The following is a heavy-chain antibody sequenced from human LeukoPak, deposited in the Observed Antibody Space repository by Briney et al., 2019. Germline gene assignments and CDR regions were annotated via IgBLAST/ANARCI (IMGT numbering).Heavy chain of an antibody. CDR1: GFTVSNNY. CDR2: ISNGGSTI. CDR3: ARVKGSYSVDY. V-gene: IGHV3-11*01. Sequence: GGSLRLSCAASGFTVSNNYTTWVRQAPGKGLEWVSYISNGGSTIYYTDSVKGRFTISRDNAKNSLYLQMNSLRAEDTAVYYCARVKGSYSVDYWGQGTLVTVSS. D-gene: IGHD1-26*01. J-gene: IGHJ4*02.